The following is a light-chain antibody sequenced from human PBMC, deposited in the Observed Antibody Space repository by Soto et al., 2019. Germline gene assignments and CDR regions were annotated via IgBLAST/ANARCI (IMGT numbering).Light chain of an antibody. V-gene: IGKV1-39*01. CDR2: AAS. Sequence: DIPMTQSPSSLSASVGDRVTITCRASQSISSYLNWYQQKPGKAPKLLIYAASNLQSGVPSRFSGSGSGTDFTLTISSLQPEDFATYYCQQIYSAPPTFGQGTKLEIK. J-gene: IGKJ2*01. CDR3: QQIYSAPPT. CDR1: QSISSY.